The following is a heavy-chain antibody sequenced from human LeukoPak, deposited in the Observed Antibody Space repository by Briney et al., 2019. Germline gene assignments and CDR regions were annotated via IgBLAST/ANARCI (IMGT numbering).Heavy chain of an antibody. CDR3: AKLLVLRFLEWSGPFDY. CDR2: ISGSGGST. V-gene: IGHV3-23*01. CDR1: GFTFSSYA. Sequence: PGGSLRLSCAASGFTFSSYAMSWVRQAPGKGLDWVSAISGSGGSTYYADSVKGRFTISRDNSKNTLYLQMNSLRAEDTAVYYCAKLLVLRFLEWSGPFDYWGQGTLVTVSS. D-gene: IGHD3-3*01. J-gene: IGHJ4*02.